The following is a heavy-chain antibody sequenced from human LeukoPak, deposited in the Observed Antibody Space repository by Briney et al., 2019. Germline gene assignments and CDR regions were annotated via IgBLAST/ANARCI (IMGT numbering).Heavy chain of an antibody. Sequence: LGASPQISCQASGYIFTTYWIGWVRQLPGKGLEWMGIIYPGDSNTKYSPSFQGQVAISADKSISTAYLQWSSLKASDSAMYYCARRVYGSGTYYNAPDYYYCYMDVWGKGTTVTVSS. D-gene: IGHD3-10*01. V-gene: IGHV5-51*01. CDR2: IYPGDSNT. J-gene: IGHJ6*03. CDR3: ARRVYGSGTYYNAPDYYYCYMDV. CDR1: GYIFTTYW.